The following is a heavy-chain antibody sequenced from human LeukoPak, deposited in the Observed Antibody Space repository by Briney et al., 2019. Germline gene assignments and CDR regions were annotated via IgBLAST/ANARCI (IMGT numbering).Heavy chain of an antibody. Sequence: SETLSLTCTVSGGSISSGGHYWSWIRQHPGKGLEWIGYIYYSGSTYYNPSLKSRVTISVDTSKNQFSLKLSSVTAADTAVYYCARGSYYYDSSAFDPWGQGTLVTVSS. CDR3: ARGSYYYDSSAFDP. J-gene: IGHJ5*02. CDR1: GGSISSGGHY. CDR2: IYYSGST. D-gene: IGHD3-22*01. V-gene: IGHV4-31*03.